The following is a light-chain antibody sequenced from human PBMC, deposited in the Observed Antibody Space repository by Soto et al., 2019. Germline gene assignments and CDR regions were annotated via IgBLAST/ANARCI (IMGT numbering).Light chain of an antibody. CDR3: SSYTSSSTYV. V-gene: IGLV2-14*01. Sequence: QSVLTQPASVSGSPGQSITISCTGSSSDVGAYNYVSWYQQHPGKAPKLMIYDVSDRPSGVSNRLSGSKSGNTASLTISGLQPEDEADYYCSSYTSSSTYVFGTGTKVTVL. J-gene: IGLJ1*01. CDR1: SSDVGAYNY. CDR2: DVS.